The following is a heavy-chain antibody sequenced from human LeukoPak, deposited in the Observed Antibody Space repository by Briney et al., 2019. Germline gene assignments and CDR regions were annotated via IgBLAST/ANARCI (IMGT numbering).Heavy chain of an antibody. V-gene: IGHV3-49*03. J-gene: IGHJ4*02. CDR3: SRGSGWLPVY. D-gene: IGHD6-19*01. CDR1: GFTFGDYL. Sequence: GGSLRLSCTASGFTFGDYLVSWFRQAPGKGLEWIGFISGGTTEYAASVKGRFTISRDDSTSIAYLQMNSLTTEDTAVYYCSRGSGWLPVYWGQGTLVTVSS. CDR2: ISGGTT.